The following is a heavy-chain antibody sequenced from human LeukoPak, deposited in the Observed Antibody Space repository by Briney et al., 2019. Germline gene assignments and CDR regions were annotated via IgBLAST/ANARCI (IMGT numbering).Heavy chain of an antibody. D-gene: IGHD1-26*01. CDR3: AKGGEVGITGYFDY. J-gene: IGHJ4*02. CDR2: IWYDGSNK. CDR1: GFTFSSYA. V-gene: IGHV3-33*06. Sequence: GGSLRLSCAASGFTFSSYAMSWVRQAPGKGLEWVTIIWYDGSNKYYADSVKGRFIISRDNSKNTLYLQMNSLRAEDMAVYFCAKGGEVGITGYFDYWGQGTLVTVSS.